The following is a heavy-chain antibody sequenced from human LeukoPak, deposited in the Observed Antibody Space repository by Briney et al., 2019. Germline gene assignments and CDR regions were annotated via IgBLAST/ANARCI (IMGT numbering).Heavy chain of an antibody. CDR2: ISSSSSYI. CDR1: GFTFSSYS. V-gene: IGHV3-21*01. CDR3: ARGSSTVSGFAY. D-gene: IGHD3-10*01. Sequence: GGSLRHSCAASGFTFSSYSMTWVRQAPGKGLEWVSSISSSSSYIYYVDSVKGRFTISRNNAKSSLYLQMNRLRAEDTAFYYCARGSSTVSGFAYWRQGTLVTVSS. J-gene: IGHJ4*02.